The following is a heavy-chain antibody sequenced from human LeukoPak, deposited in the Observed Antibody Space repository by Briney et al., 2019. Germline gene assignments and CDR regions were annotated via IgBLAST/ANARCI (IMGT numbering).Heavy chain of an antibody. Sequence: GSLRLSCAASGFTFSSYGMHWVRQAPGKGLEWVVVISYDGSNKYYADSVKGRSTISRDNSKNTLYLQMNSLRAEDTAVYYCARVAEYSSSWLGYYYYYYMDVWGKGTTVTVSS. J-gene: IGHJ6*03. CDR3: ARVAEYSSSWLGYYYYYYMDV. V-gene: IGHV3-30*03. CDR2: ISYDGSNK. CDR1: GFTFSSYG. D-gene: IGHD6-6*01.